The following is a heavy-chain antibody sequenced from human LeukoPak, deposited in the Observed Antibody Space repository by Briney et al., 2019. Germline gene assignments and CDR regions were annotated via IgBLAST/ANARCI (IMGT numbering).Heavy chain of an antibody. Sequence: NPSETLSLTCAVYGGSFSGYYWSWIRQPPGKGLEWIGEINHSGSTNYNPFLKSRVTISVDTSKNQFSLKLSSVTAADTAVYYCARKQWLVFDYWGQEPWSPSPQ. J-gene: IGHJ4*01. CDR2: INHSGST. CDR3: ARKQWLVFDY. CDR1: GGSFSGYY. D-gene: IGHD6-19*01. V-gene: IGHV4-34*01.